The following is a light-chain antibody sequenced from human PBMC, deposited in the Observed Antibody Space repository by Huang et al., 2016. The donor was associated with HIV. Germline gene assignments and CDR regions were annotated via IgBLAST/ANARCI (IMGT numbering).Light chain of an antibody. CDR1: QSINSN. V-gene: IGKV3-15*01. CDR2: GAS. CDR3: QQYNNWPPLT. Sequence: EVGMTQSPVTLSVSPGERATLSCRASQSINSNLAWYQQKPGQAPRLLIYGASTRATGFPARFSGSGSGTEFSLTINSLQSEDYAVYYCQQYNNWPPLTFGGGTKVEMK. J-gene: IGKJ4*01.